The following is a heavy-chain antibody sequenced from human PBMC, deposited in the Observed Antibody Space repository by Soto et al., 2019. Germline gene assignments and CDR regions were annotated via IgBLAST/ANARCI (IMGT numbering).Heavy chain of an antibody. CDR2: VYHTGTT. Sequence: SETLSLTCDVSGASITTYYWSWIRQAPGKGLEWIGNVYHTGTTDYDSSLKSRVTISVDTSKNQFSLNMNSVTAADTAVYYCARRLFGSGWTLDSWGQGALVTVS. V-gene: IGHV4-59*01. CDR3: ARRLFGSGWTLDS. J-gene: IGHJ4*02. CDR1: GASITTYY. D-gene: IGHD6-19*01.